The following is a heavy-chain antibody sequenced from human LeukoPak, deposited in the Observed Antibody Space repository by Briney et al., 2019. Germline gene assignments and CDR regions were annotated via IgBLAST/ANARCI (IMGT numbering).Heavy chain of an antibody. D-gene: IGHD3-22*01. CDR2: IKSDGGT. CDR1: GFTFSTYW. J-gene: IGHJ1*01. Sequence: GGSLRLSCAASGFTFSTYWMHWVRQSPGKGLVWDSRIKSDGGTNYADSVKGRFTISRDNAKKTVSPQMSSLRPEDTGVYFCARAPSEIGGYYPEYFRHWGQGTLVTVSS. CDR3: ARAPSEIGGYYPEYFRH. V-gene: IGHV3-74*01.